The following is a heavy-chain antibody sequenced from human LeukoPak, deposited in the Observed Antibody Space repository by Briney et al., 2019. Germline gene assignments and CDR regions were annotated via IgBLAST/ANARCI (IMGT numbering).Heavy chain of an antibody. J-gene: IGHJ4*02. V-gene: IGHV3-53*01. Sequence: GGSLRLSCTVSGFSVSDNSMSWVRQAPGKGLEWVSFIYSGTTHYSDSVKGRFTISRDNSKNTLYLQTNSLRAEDTAVYYCARRAGAYSHPYDYWGQGTLVTVSS. CDR2: IYSGTT. CDR1: GFSVSDNS. D-gene: IGHD4/OR15-4a*01. CDR3: ARRAGAYSHPYDY.